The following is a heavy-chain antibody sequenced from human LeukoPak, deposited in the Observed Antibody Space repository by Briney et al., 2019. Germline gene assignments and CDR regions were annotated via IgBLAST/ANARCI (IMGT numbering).Heavy chain of an antibody. V-gene: IGHV3-20*04. Sequence: PGGSLRLSCAASGFTFDDYGMSWVRQAPGKGLEWVSDINWNGGRTGYADSVKGRFTISRDDAKNSLYLQMNSLRAEDTALYYCARSTTGLFSYWGQGTLVIVSS. CDR3: ARSTTGLFSY. J-gene: IGHJ4*02. D-gene: IGHD3-22*01. CDR2: INWNGGRT. CDR1: GFTFDDYG.